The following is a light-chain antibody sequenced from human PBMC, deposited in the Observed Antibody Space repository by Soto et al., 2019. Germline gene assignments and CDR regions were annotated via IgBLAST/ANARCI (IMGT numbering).Light chain of an antibody. CDR2: STI. Sequence: QAVVTQEPSLTVSPGGTVTLTCASSTGAVTSGYYQNWFQQKPGPAPRALIYSTINKHSWTPARFSGFLLGGKAALTLSGVQPEYEAEYYCLIYYGGAQVFGGGTKLTVL. CDR3: LIYYGGAQV. CDR1: TGAVTSGYY. J-gene: IGLJ2*01. V-gene: IGLV7-43*01.